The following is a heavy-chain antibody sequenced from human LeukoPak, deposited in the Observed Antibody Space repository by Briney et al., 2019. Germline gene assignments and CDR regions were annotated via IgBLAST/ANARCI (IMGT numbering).Heavy chain of an antibody. V-gene: IGHV1-18*01. J-gene: IGHJ4*02. CDR3: ARGRSLIVVEALEY. CDR1: GCTFTYYG. D-gene: IGHD3-22*01. Sequence: ASVKVSCKASGCTFTYYGISWVRQAPGQGLEWMGWISGFNGNTNYAQKFQGRVTMTTDTSTSTAYMELRSLRSDDTAVYYCARGRSLIVVEALEYWGQGTLVTVSS. CDR2: ISGFNGNT.